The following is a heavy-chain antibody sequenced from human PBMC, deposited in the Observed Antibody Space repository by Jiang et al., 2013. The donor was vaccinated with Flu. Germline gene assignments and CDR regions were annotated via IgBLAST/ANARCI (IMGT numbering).Heavy chain of an antibody. V-gene: IGHV1-69*01. D-gene: IGHD4-17*01. CDR3: ARDAIYGDYGSRYFDY. CDR2: A. Sequence: ANYAQKFQGRVTITADESTSTAYMELSSLRSEDTAVYYCARDAIYGDYGSRYFDYWGQGTLVTVSS. J-gene: IGHJ4*02.